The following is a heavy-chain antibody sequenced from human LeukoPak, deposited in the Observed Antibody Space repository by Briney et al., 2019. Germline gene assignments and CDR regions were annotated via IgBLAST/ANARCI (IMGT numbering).Heavy chain of an antibody. D-gene: IGHD3-3*01. CDR2: MNPNSGNT. J-gene: IGHJ6*02. CDR1: GYTFTSYD. V-gene: IGHV1-8*01. Sequence: GASVKVSCKASGYTFTSYDINWVRQATGQGLEWMGWMNPNSGNTGYAQKFQGRVTMTRNTSMSTAYMDLSSLRSEDTAVYYCARAKQYYDFWSGYYRYYYYGMDVWGQGTTVTVSS. CDR3: ARAKQYYDFWSGYYRYYYYGMDV.